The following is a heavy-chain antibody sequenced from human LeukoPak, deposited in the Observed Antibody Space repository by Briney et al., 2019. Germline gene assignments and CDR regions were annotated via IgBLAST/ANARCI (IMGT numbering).Heavy chain of an antibody. CDR1: GFTFSSYA. D-gene: IGHD5-12*01. Sequence: GGSLRLSCAASGFTFSSYAMNWVRQAPGKGLEWVSTITGSGGSAYYAGSVKGRFTISRDNSKNTLYLQMNSLGAEDTAVYYCAMALSSIRKVPDYWGQGTLVTVSS. V-gene: IGHV3-23*01. CDR3: AMALSSIRKVPDY. CDR2: ITGSGGSA. J-gene: IGHJ4*02.